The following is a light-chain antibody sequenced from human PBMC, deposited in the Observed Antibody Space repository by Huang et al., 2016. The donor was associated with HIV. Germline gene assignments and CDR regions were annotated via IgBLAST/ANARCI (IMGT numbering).Light chain of an antibody. V-gene: IGKV1-39*01. CDR3: QQTYNVPRT. Sequence: DIQMTQSPSSLSASIGERVTMSCRASQTVDMYLNWYQQTPGRAHKLLIYAASNLQSDVPSRFSGTGSGTNFTLTISSLQPEDFVIYFCQQTYNVPRTFGQGTALEIK. J-gene: IGKJ2*01. CDR1: QTVDMY. CDR2: AAS.